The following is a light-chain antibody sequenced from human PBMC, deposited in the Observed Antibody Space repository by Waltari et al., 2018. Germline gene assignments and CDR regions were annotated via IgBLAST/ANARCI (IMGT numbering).Light chain of an antibody. J-gene: IGLJ2*01. V-gene: IGLV2-8*01. CDR1: RSDVGTYNS. CDR3: CSFAGSNIVV. CDR2: EVT. Sequence: SALTQPHSASGSPGQSVTISCTGTRSDVGTYNSVSWYHQHPGKAPKLIIYEVTKRPSGVPDRFSGSESGNTASLTVSGLQAEDAADYYCCSFAGSNIVVFGGGTKLTVL.